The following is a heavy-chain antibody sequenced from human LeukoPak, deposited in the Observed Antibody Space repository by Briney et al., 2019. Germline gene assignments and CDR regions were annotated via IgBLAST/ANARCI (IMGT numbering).Heavy chain of an antibody. CDR3: ATSGYNFDY. J-gene: IGHJ4*02. Sequence: PGGSLRLSCAVSGFSLSNYWMSWVRQTPGKGLEWVANIKQDGSEKHYVDSVKGRFAISRDNAKDSPYLQMNSLRIEDTAVYYCATSGYNFDYWGQGTLVTVSS. D-gene: IGHD5-18*01. CDR2: IKQDGSEK. V-gene: IGHV3-7*05. CDR1: GFSLSNYW.